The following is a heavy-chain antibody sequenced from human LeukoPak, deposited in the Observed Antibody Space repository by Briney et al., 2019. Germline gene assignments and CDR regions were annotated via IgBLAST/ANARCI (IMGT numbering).Heavy chain of an antibody. CDR3: ARDRWYYYGSGSYYYCGMDV. V-gene: IGHV1-69*04. J-gene: IGHJ6*02. D-gene: IGHD3-10*01. CDR1: GGTFSSYA. CDR2: IIPILGIA. Sequence: GASVKVSCKASGGTFSSYAISWVRQAPGQGLEWMGRIIPILGIANYAQKFQGRVTITADKSTSTAYMELSSLRSEDTAVYYCARDRWYYYGSGSYYYCGMDVWGQGTTVTVSS.